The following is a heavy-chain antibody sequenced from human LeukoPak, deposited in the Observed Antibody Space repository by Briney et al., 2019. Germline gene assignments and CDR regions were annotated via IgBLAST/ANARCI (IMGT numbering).Heavy chain of an antibody. CDR2: INHSGST. Sequence: SETLSLTCAVYGGSFSGYYWSWIRQPPGKGLEWIGEINHSGSTNYNPSLKSRVTISVDTSKNQFSLKLSSVTAADTAVYYCAREKAYCGGDCYSWAFDIWGQGTMVTVSS. J-gene: IGHJ3*02. D-gene: IGHD2-21*02. V-gene: IGHV4-34*01. CDR1: GGSFSGYY. CDR3: AREKAYCGGDCYSWAFDI.